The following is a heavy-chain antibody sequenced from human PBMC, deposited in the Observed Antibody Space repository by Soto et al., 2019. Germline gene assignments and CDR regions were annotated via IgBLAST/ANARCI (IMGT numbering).Heavy chain of an antibody. CDR3: ARRYGDYFDF. CDR2: IYYSGST. Sequence: PSETLSLTCTVSGGSISSSSYYWGWIRQPPGKGLEWIGSIYYSGSTNYNPSLKSRVTISVDTSKNQFSLKLSSVTAADTAVYYCARRYGDYFDFWGQGTLVTVSS. V-gene: IGHV4-39*07. J-gene: IGHJ4*02. CDR1: GGSISSSSYY. D-gene: IGHD4-17*01.